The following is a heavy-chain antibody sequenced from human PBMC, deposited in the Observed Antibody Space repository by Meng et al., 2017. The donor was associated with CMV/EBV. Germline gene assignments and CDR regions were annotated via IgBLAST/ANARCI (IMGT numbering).Heavy chain of an antibody. J-gene: IGHJ6*02. D-gene: IGHD2-2*01. CDR2: INPNSGGT. CDR1: GYTFTGYY. CDR3: ARVCSSTSCRGLRGYYGMDV. Sequence: ASVKVSCKASGYTFTGYYMPWVRQAPGQGLEWMGWINPNSGGTNYAQKFQGRVTMTRDTSISTAYMELSRLRSDDTAVYYCARVCSSTSCRGLRGYYGMDVWGQGTTVTVSS. V-gene: IGHV1-2*02.